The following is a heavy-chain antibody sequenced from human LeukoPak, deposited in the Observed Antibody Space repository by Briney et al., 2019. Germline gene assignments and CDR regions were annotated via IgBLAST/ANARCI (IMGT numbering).Heavy chain of an antibody. J-gene: IGHJ4*02. CDR1: GFTFSSYE. D-gene: IGHD4-17*01. Sequence: GGSLRLSCAGSGFTFSSYEMNWVRQAPGKGLEWISYSSTSGNTRYYADSVKGRFTISRDNAKNSLYLHMNSLRAEDTAVYYCARTPSRGDYPGGPFGYWGQGTLVTVSS. V-gene: IGHV3-48*03. CDR2: SSTSGNTR. CDR3: ARTPSRGDYPGGPFGY.